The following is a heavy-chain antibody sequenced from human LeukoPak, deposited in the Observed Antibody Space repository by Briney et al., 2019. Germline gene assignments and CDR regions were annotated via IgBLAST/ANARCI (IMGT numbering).Heavy chain of an antibody. CDR1: GGTFSSYA. V-gene: IGHV1-69*04. CDR3: ARANTIFGGAYSY. CDR2: IIPILGIA. D-gene: IGHD3-3*01. J-gene: IGHJ4*02. Sequence: GASVKVSCKASGGTFSSYAISWVRQAPGQGLEWMGRIIPILGIANYAQKFQGRVTITADKSTSTAYMELSSLRSEDTAVYYCARANTIFGGAYSYWGQGTLVTVSS.